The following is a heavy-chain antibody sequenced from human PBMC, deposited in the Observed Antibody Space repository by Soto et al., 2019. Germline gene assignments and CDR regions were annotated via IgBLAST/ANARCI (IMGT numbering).Heavy chain of an antibody. CDR1: GFTFSSYN. V-gene: IGHV3-21*01. CDR2: LSSSSTYI. Sequence: EVQLVESGGGLVKPAGSLRLSCAASGFTFSSYNMNWVRQAPGNGLEWVSSLSSSSTYIYYADSVTGRCTISRDNAKNSLYMEMKTLRAEDTAVYYCPGGSINYGHYRSIDVWGKGTTVTVSS. J-gene: IGHJ6*03. CDR3: PGGSINYGHYRSIDV. D-gene: IGHD3-16*01.